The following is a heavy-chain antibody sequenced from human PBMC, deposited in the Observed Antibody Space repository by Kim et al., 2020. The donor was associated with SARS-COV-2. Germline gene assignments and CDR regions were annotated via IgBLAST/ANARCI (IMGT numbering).Heavy chain of an antibody. J-gene: IGHJ6*02. V-gene: IGHV3-7*03. CDR3: ASQGNNYDILTGHSDLYYYYYGMDV. CDR2: IKQDGSEK. CDR1: GFTFSSYW. Sequence: GGSLRLSCAASGFTFSSYWMSWVRQAPGKGLEWVANIKQDGSEKYYVDSVKGRFTISRDNAKNSLYLQMNSLRAEDTAVYYCASQGNNYDILTGHSDLYYYYYGMDVWGQGTTVTVSS. D-gene: IGHD3-9*01.